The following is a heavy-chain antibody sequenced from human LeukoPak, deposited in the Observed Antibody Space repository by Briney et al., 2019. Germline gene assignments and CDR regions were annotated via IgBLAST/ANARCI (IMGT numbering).Heavy chain of an antibody. CDR1: GGSISGHY. CDR3: ARFGVDYDMDV. V-gene: IGHV4-59*11. CDR2: IHYSGRP. D-gene: IGHD3-16*01. Sequence: PSETLSLTCTVSGGSISGHYWTWIRQPPGKGLEWIGQIHYSGRPDHNPSLKSRVTISVDTSKNQLSLKVTSVTGADTAVYYCARFGVDYDMDVWGQGTTVTVSS. J-gene: IGHJ6*02.